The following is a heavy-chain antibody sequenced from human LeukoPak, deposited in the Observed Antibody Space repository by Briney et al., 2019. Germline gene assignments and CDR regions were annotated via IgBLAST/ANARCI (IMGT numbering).Heavy chain of an antibody. J-gene: IGHJ4*02. CDR1: GYTFTSYG. CDR2: ISAYNGST. V-gene: IGHV1-18*04. Sequence: ASVKVSCKASGYTFTSYGISWVRQAPGQGLEWMGWISAYNGSTNYAQKLQGRVTMTTDTSTSTAYMELRSLRSDDTAVYYCARDRSEGNRVPAASDYWGQGTLVTVSS. CDR3: ARDRSEGNRVPAASDY. D-gene: IGHD2-2*01.